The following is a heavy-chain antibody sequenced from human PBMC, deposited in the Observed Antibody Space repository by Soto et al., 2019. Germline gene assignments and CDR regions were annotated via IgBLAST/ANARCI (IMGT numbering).Heavy chain of an antibody. J-gene: IGHJ4*02. CDR1: GYSFTTYW. Sequence: GESLKISWKGSGYSFTTYWIGWVRQRPGKGLEWMALISPGDAETRYSPSFEGQVTFSADRSINTAYVQWRSLKASDTAMYYCTRGLGAGLMGDYWGQGTLVTVSS. V-gene: IGHV5-51*01. CDR2: ISPGDAET. D-gene: IGHD3-16*01. CDR3: TRGLGAGLMGDY.